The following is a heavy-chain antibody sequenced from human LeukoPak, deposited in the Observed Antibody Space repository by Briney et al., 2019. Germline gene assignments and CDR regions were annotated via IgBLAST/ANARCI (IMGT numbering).Heavy chain of an antibody. CDR1: GGTFSSYA. J-gene: IGHJ3*02. CDR2: IIPIFGTT. CDR3: AAEDDYVWKTYRSLDI. D-gene: IGHD3-16*02. V-gene: IGHV1-69*06. Sequence: GSSVKVSCKASGGTFSSYAISWVRQAPGQGLEWMGGIIPIFGTTNYAQKFQDRVTITADKSTSTAYMELSSLRSEDTAVYYCAAEDDYVWKTYRSLDIWGRGTMVTVSS.